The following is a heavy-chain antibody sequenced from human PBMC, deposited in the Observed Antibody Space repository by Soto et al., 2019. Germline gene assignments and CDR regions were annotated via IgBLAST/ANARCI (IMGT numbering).Heavy chain of an antibody. Sequence: SLRHSWSSSLFTFSSYWMSLVLQAPCKVLECLSNIRQDVSEKYYVESVKGRFTISRDNAKNSLYLQMNSLRAEDTAVYYCARVVAGTKFEYWGQGTLVTVSS. D-gene: IGHD1-7*01. CDR2: IRQDVSEK. J-gene: IGHJ4*02. CDR3: ARVVAGTKFEY. V-gene: IGHV3-7*04. CDR1: LFTFSSYW.